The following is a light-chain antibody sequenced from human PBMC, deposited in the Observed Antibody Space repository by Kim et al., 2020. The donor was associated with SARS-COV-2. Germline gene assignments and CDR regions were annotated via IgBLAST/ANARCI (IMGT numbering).Light chain of an antibody. V-gene: IGKV3-20*01. CDR3: QQYGTSPLT. J-gene: IGKJ3*01. Sequence: SPGERATLSCRASQIITSNYLAWFQQKPGQSPRLLMFSASRRASGVPDRFSGSGSGTDFTLTIARLEPDDFAVYYCQQYGTSPLTFGPGTKVDIK. CDR1: QIITSNY. CDR2: SAS.